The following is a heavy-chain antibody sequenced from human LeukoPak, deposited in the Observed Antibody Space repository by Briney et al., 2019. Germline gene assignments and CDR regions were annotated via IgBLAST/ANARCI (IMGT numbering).Heavy chain of an antibody. J-gene: IGHJ6*03. CDR1: GDSVSSNIAA. D-gene: IGHD6-13*01. Sequence: SQTLSLTCAISGDSVSSNIAAWHWIRQSPSRGLEWLGRTYYRSKWYNDYAVSVKSRITINPDTSKNQFSLQLNSVTPEDTAVYYCARDRLRLIAAASPGEYMDVWGKGTTVTVSS. V-gene: IGHV6-1*01. CDR2: TYYRSKWYN. CDR3: ARDRLRLIAAASPGEYMDV.